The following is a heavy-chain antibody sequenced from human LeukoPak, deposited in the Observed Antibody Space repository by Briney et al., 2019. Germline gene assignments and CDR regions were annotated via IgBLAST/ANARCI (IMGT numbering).Heavy chain of an antibody. Sequence: GGSLRLSCAASKFTFSSYAMSWVRQAPGKGLEWVSGISGSGVSTYYADSVKGRFTISRDNSKNTLYLQMNSLRAEDTAVYYCAKDAGVVPITEAHYYFDYWGQGTLVTVSS. CDR1: KFTFSSYA. V-gene: IGHV3-23*01. D-gene: IGHD2-2*01. CDR2: ISGSGVST. CDR3: AKDAGVVPITEAHYYFDY. J-gene: IGHJ4*02.